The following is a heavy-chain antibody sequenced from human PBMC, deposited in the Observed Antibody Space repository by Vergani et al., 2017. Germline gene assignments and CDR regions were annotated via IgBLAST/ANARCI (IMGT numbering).Heavy chain of an antibody. CDR3: ASDQGGWSF. CDR2: ITGDGVST. D-gene: IGHD6-19*01. Sequence: EVQLVESGGVLVQPGGSLRLSCAASGFTFSNYWMHWVRQAPGKGLVWLSRITGDGVSTADADSVKGRFTISRDNAKNKVYLQMNTLRAEDTAVYYCASDQGGWSFWERGAIVTVST. CDR1: GFTFSNYW. V-gene: IGHV3-74*01. J-gene: IGHJ3*01.